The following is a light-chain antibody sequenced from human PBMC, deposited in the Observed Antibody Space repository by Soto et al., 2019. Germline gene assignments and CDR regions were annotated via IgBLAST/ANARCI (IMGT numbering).Light chain of an antibody. CDR1: QSVRSN. J-gene: IGKJ1*01. V-gene: IGKV3D-15*01. CDR3: QQYNNWPAIT. Sequence: EIVITQSPATLSVSPGERATLSCRASQSVRSNLAWYQQKPGQAPRLFIYGASTRATGIPARFSGSGSGTEFTLAISSLQSEDFAVYYCQQYNNWPAITFGQGTKVDIK. CDR2: GAS.